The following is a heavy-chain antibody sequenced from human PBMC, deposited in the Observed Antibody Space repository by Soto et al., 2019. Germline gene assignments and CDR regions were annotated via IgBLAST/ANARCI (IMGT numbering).Heavy chain of an antibody. CDR2: IDHGGST. CDR1: GGSFNGYF. V-gene: IGHV4-34*01. Sequence: SETLSLTCAVYGGSFNGYFWTWIRQPPGKGPEWIGDIDHGGSTNYNPSLKSRVTISVDTSKNQFSLKLRSVTAADMAMFYCARAPDKYYFDSWGQGTQVT. J-gene: IGHJ4*02. CDR3: ARAPDKYYFDS.